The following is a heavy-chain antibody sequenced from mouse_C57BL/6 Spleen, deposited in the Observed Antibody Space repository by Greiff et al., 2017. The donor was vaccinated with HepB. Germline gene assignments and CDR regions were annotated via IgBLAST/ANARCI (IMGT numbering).Heavy chain of an antibody. CDR3: VTERPAYYYGRDWYFDV. Sequence: EVKLVESGGGLVQPKGSLKLSCAASGFTFNTYAMHWVRQAPGKGLEWVARIRSKSSNYATYYADSVKDRFTISRDDSQSMLYLQMNNLKTEDTAMYYCVTERPAYYYGRDWYFDVWGTGTTVTVSS. J-gene: IGHJ1*03. D-gene: IGHD1-1*01. CDR2: IRSKSSNYAT. CDR1: GFTFNTYA. V-gene: IGHV10-3*01.